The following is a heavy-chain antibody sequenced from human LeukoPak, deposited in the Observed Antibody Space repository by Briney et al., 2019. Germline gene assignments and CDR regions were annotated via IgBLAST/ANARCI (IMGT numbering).Heavy chain of an antibody. J-gene: IGHJ4*02. D-gene: IGHD6-13*01. CDR3: ARTRITAAGPSGYYFDY. CDR1: GFTFDDYG. V-gene: IGHV3-20*04. CDR2: INWNGGST. Sequence: GGSLRLSCAASGFTFDDYGMSWVRQAPGKGLEWVSGINWNGGSTGYADSVKGRFTISRDNAKNSLYLQMNSLRAEDTALYYCARTRITAAGPSGYYFDYWGQGTLVTVSS.